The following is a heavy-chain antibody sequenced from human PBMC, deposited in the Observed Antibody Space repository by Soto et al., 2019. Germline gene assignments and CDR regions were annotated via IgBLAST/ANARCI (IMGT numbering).Heavy chain of an antibody. Sequence: SVKVSCKASGGTFSSYAISWVRQAPGQGLEWMGGIIPIFGTANYAQKFQGRVTITADESTSTAYMELSSLRSEDTAVYYCARGGYDILTGYFYYYSGMDVWGQGTTVIVSS. V-gene: IGHV1-69*13. CDR2: IIPIFGTA. J-gene: IGHJ6*02. CDR1: GGTFSSYA. CDR3: ARGGYDILTGYFYYYSGMDV. D-gene: IGHD3-9*01.